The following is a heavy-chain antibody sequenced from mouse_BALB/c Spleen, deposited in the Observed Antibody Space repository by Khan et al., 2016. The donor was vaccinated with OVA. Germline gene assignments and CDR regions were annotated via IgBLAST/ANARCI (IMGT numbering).Heavy chain of an antibody. CDR2: TNPTNGRT. CDR3: ARINKIVATYFDY. Sequence: QVQLQQSGAELVKAGASVKMSCKASGYTFTSYWMHWVKQRLGQGLEWFAETNPTNGRTYYNEKFKSKATLTVDKSSSPAYMLLSGPTFEDSAVYYSARINKIVATYFDYWGQGTTLTVSS. J-gene: IGHJ2*01. CDR1: GYTFTSYW. D-gene: IGHD1-1*01. V-gene: IGHV1S81*02.